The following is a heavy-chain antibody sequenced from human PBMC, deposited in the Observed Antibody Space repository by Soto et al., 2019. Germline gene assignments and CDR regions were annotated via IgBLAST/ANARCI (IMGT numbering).Heavy chain of an antibody. CDR3: ARLTSQYGDYVDYFDY. Sequence: SETLSLTCTVSGGSISSYYWSWIRQPPGKGLEWIGYIYYSGSTNYNPSLKSRVTISVDTSKNQFSLELSSVTAADTAVYYCARLTSQYGDYVDYFDYWGQGTLVTVSS. J-gene: IGHJ4*02. D-gene: IGHD4-17*01. V-gene: IGHV4-59*08. CDR1: GGSISSYY. CDR2: IYYSGST.